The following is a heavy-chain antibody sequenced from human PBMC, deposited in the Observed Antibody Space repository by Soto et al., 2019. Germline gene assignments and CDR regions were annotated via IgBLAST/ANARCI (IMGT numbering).Heavy chain of an antibody. D-gene: IGHD5-12*01. CDR2: ISYDGSNK. V-gene: IGHV3-30*18. CDR3: AQDRTAILAEVSWLES. Sequence: QVLLVESGGGVVQPGGSLTLSCVGSGFTFNSHGMHWVRQAPGKGLEWVAVISYDGSNKYYEESVKGRFTISGYNSRNNPYLQLNSLRAANTALYYCAQDRTAILAEVSWLESWGQGTLVTVSA. CDR1: GFTFNSHG. J-gene: IGHJ5*02.